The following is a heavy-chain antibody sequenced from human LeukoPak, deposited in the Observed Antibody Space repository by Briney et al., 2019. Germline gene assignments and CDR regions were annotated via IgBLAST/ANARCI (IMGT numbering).Heavy chain of an antibody. D-gene: IGHD3-3*01. CDR1: GFTFITYW. CDR2: IKQDGSEK. Sequence: QPGGSLRLSCAASGFTFITYWMSWVRQAPGKGLEWVANIKQDGSEKYYVDSVKGRFTISRDNAKNSLYLQMNSLRAEDSAVYYCARDTYDFWSGYLSTRGGGYYYYYMDVWGKGTTVTVSS. J-gene: IGHJ6*03. CDR3: ARDTYDFWSGYLSTRGGGYYYYYMDV. V-gene: IGHV3-7*01.